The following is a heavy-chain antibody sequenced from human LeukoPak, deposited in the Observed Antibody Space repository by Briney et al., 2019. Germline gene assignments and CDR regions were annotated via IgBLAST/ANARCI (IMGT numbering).Heavy chain of an antibody. V-gene: IGHV4-34*01. CDR2: INHSGST. CDR3: ARDIRGCSGGSCYANFDY. CDR1: GGSFSGYY. J-gene: IGHJ4*02. Sequence: ASETLSLTCAVYGGSFSGYYWSWIRQPPGKGLEWIGEINHSGSTNYNPSLKSRVTISVDTSKNQFSLKLSSVTAADTAVYYCARDIRGCSGGSCYANFDYWGQGTLVTVSS. D-gene: IGHD2-15*01.